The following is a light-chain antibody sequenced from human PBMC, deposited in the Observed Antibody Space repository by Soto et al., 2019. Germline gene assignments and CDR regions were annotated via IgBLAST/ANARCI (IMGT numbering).Light chain of an antibody. V-gene: IGLV2-8*01. CDR1: SSDVGAYIF. J-gene: IGLJ1*01. CDR3: VSFAGGTYV. CDR2: DVN. Sequence: QSVLTQPPSASGSPGQSVTISCTGTSSDVGAYIFVSWYQQHPGKAPKLMVYDVNRRHPGVPDRFFGSKSGNTASLTVSGLQAEDEADYYCVSFAGGTYVFGTGTKVTVL.